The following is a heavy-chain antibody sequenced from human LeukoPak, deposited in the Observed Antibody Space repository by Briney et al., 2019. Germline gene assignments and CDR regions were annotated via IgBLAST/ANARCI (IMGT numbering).Heavy chain of an antibody. V-gene: IGHV4-30-2*01. CDR1: GGSISSGGYY. Sequence: SQTLSLTCTVSGGSISSGGYYWSWIRQPPGKGLEWIGYIYHSGSTYYNPSLKSRVTISVDRSKNQFSLKLSSVTAADTAVYYCARAVYDFWSGYGAFDIWGQGTMVTVS. D-gene: IGHD3-3*01. CDR3: ARAVYDFWSGYGAFDI. J-gene: IGHJ3*02. CDR2: IYHSGST.